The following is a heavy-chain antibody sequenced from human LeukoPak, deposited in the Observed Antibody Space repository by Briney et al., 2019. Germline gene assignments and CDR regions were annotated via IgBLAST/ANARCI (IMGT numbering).Heavy chain of an antibody. J-gene: IGHJ6*03. CDR1: GGTFSSYA. D-gene: IGHD6-25*01. V-gene: IGHV1-69*05. Sequence: SVKVSCKASGGTFSSYAISWVRQAPGQGLEWMGGIIPIFGTANYAQKFQGRVTITTDESTSTAYMELSSLRSEDTAVYYCARATDRQRSPNYYYYYMDVWGKGTTVTVSS. CDR3: ARATDRQRSPNYYYYYMDV. CDR2: IIPIFGTA.